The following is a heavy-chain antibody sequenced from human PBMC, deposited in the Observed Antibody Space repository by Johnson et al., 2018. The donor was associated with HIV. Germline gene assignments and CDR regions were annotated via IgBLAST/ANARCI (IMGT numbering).Heavy chain of an antibody. V-gene: IGHV3-30*02. Sequence: QVQLVESGGGLVQPGGSLRLSCAASGFTFSYYGIHWVRQAPGKGLEWVAFIRYDGRNKYYADSVKGRFPISRDNSKNTLYLQMNSLRAEDTAVYYCARGEWSSSKGGSFDMWGQGTLVTVSS. J-gene: IGHJ3*02. CDR1: GFTFSYYG. CDR2: IRYDGRNK. CDR3: ARGEWSSSKGGSFDM. D-gene: IGHD6-13*01.